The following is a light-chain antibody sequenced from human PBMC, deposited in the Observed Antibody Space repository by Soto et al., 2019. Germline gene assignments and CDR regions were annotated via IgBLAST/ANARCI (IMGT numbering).Light chain of an antibody. CDR3: QQYNNWPRT. CDR1: QSVSSN. J-gene: IGKJ1*01. CDR2: GAS. V-gene: IGKV3-15*01. Sequence: EIVMTQSPATLSVSPGERATLSCRASQSVSSNLAWYHQKPGQAPRLLIYGASTRATGIPARFSGSRSGTEFTLTISSLQSEYFAVYYCQQYNNWPRTFGQGTKVEIK.